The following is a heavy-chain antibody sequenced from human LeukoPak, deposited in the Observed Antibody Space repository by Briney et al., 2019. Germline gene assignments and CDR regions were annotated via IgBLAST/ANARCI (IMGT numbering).Heavy chain of an antibody. CDR1: RFIFSSYA. V-gene: IGHV3-30-3*01. D-gene: IGHD5-18*01. J-gene: IGHJ4*02. Sequence: GGSLRLSCAGSRFIFSSYAMHWVRQAPGKGLEWVAVISYDGSNKYYADSVKGRFTISRDNSKNTLYLQMDSLRTEDTAVYYCARDPDTPITVTFDYWGQGTLVTVSS. CDR2: ISYDGSNK. CDR3: ARDPDTPITVTFDY.